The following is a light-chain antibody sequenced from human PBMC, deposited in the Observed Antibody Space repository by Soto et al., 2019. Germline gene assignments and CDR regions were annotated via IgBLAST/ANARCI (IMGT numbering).Light chain of an antibody. V-gene: IGLV2-14*01. J-gene: IGLJ1*01. CDR3: SSYTSSGTYV. CDR2: EVS. Sequence: QSALTQPPSASGSPGQSVTISCTGTSSDVGGWNYVSWYQQHPGKAPKLMIYEVSNRPSGVSNRFSGSKSGNTASLTISGLQAEDEADYYCSSYTSSGTYVFGTGTKLTVL. CDR1: SSDVGGWNY.